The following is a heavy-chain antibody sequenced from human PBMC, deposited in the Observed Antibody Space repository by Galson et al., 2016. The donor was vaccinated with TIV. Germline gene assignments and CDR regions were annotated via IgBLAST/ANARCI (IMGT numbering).Heavy chain of an antibody. Sequence: SLRLSCAASGFTFSNSGMDWVRQAPGKGLEWLAFIRPVGSDIYYADSVKGRFSISRDNSKNTVNLQMNSLRAEDTAVYYCAKDFHWAFESWGQGTLVTVSS. CDR1: GFTFSNSG. CDR3: AKDFHWAFES. D-gene: IGHD7-27*01. J-gene: IGHJ4*02. CDR2: IRPVGSDI. V-gene: IGHV3-30*02.